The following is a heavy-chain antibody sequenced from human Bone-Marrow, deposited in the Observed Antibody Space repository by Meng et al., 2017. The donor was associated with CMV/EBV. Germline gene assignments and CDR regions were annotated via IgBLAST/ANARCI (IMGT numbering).Heavy chain of an antibody. CDR2: ISSSSSTI. CDR3: ARDRSVNWIDAFDI. J-gene: IGHJ3*02. CDR1: GFTFSSYS. D-gene: IGHD2-2*03. Sequence: GESLKISCAASGFTFSSYSMNWVRQAPGKGLEWVSYISSSSSTIYYADSVKGRFTISRDNAKNSLYLQMNSLRAEDTAVYYCARDRSVNWIDAFDIWGQGTTVTVSS. V-gene: IGHV3-48*04.